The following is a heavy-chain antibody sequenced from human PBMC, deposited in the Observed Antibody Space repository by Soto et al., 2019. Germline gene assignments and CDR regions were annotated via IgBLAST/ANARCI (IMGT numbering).Heavy chain of an antibody. CDR2: INPSGGST. Sequence: QVQLVQSGAEVKKPGASVKISCKASAYTFTSYYMHWVRQTPGQGPEWMGIINPSGGSTSYAQKFQGRVTGTRDTSTSTVYMELSSLRSEDTAVYYCARMRSSRGWYLDYWGQGTLVTVSS. J-gene: IGHJ4*02. CDR1: AYTFTSYY. CDR3: ARMRSSRGWYLDY. V-gene: IGHV1-46*01. D-gene: IGHD6-6*01.